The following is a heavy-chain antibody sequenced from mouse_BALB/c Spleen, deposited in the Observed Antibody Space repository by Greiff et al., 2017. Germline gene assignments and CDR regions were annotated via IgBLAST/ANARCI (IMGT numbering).Heavy chain of an antibody. CDR3: ARGVYWYFDD. J-gene: IGHJ1*01. CDR2: ISSGGST. Sequence: EVQLVESGGGLVKPGGSLKLSCAASGFTFSSYAMSWVRQTPEKRLEWVASISSGGSTYYPDSVKGRFTISRDNARNSLYLQMSSLRSEDTAMYYCARGVYWYFDDWGAGTTVTVS. V-gene: IGHV5-6-5*01. CDR1: GFTFSSYA.